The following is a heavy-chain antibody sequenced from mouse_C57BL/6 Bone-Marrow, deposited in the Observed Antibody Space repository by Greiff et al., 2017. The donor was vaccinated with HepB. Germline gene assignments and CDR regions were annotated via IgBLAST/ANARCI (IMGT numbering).Heavy chain of an antibody. Sequence: VQLKESVAELVRPGASVKLSCTASGFNIKNTYMHWVKQRPEQGLEWIGRIDPANGNTKYAPKFQGKATITADTSSNTAYLHLTSLTSEDTAIYYCARYSNYVWYFDVGGTGTTVTVSS. D-gene: IGHD2-5*01. CDR2: IDPANGNT. J-gene: IGHJ1*03. V-gene: IGHV14-3*01. CDR3: ARYSNYVWYFDV. CDR1: GFNIKNTY.